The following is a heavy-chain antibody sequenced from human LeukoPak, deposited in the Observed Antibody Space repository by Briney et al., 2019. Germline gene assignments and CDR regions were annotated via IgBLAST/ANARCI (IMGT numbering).Heavy chain of an antibody. CDR3: AKGKVNHDGAFDI. J-gene: IGHJ3*02. V-gene: IGHV3-23*01. CDR2: ISASGHST. Sequence: GGSLRLSCAASGFSFSSYAMSWVRQASGKGLEWVSTISASGHSTYYAASVKGRFTISRDNSQHTLSLQMNSLRAEDTALYYCAKGKVNHDGAFDIWGQGTMVTVSS. CDR1: GFSFSSYA. D-gene: IGHD1-14*01.